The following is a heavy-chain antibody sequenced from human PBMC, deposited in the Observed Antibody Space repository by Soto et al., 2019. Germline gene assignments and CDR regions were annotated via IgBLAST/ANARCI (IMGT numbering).Heavy chain of an antibody. CDR2: IYHSGGT. V-gene: IGHV4-30-2*06. D-gene: IGHD6-25*01. J-gene: IGHJ4*02. CDR1: GGSITIGGHS. Sequence: QLQLQESGSGLVKPSQTLSLTCAVSGGSITIGGHSWSWIRQSPGKGLEWIGYIYHSGGTYYNPSLKNRVTISIDRSKNEFSLKLTSATAADTAVYYCASSYTGWPSSGSFDHWGQGTLVTVSS. CDR3: ASSYTGWPSSGSFDH.